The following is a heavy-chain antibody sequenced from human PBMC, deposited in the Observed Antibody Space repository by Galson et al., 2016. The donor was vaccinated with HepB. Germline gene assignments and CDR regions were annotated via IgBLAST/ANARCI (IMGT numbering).Heavy chain of an antibody. CDR2: ISHDGSNK. J-gene: IGHJ6*02. D-gene: IGHD1-26*01. Sequence: SLRLSCAVSGFTFSTYAMHWVRQSPGKGLEWVAVISHDGSNKFYADSVKGRFTISRDSTKNTLFLQMNSLGAEDTAIFYCARDQWASGMDVWGQGTTVTVS. CDR3: ARDQWASGMDV. CDR1: GFTFSTYA. V-gene: IGHV3-30-3*01.